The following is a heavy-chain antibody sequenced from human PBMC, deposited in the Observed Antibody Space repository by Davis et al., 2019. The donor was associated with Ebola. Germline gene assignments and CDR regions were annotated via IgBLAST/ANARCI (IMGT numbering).Heavy chain of an antibody. V-gene: IGHV3-53*01. Sequence: PGGSLRLSCAASGFSVSSNYMSWVRQAPGKGLEWVSVIYSGGNTYYADSVKGRFTISRDNSKNTLYLQMNSLRAEDTAVYYCARGPMGDYHLDYWGQGTLVTVSS. CDR3: ARGPMGDYHLDY. J-gene: IGHJ4*02. CDR1: GFSVSSNY. CDR2: IYSGGNT. D-gene: IGHD4-17*01.